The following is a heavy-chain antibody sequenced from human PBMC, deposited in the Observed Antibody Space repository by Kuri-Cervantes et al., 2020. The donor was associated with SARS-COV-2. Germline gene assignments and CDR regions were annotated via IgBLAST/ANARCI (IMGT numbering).Heavy chain of an antibody. CDR3: ARSGSGTYFHYFYYCMDV. CDR1: GFSFSRSG. D-gene: IGHD3-10*01. Sequence: LSLTCAASGFSFSRSGMHWVRQAPGKGLEWLAVILYDGSDKFYAGSVKGRFTVSRDNSKNTLYLQMNSLRAEDTAVYYCARSGSGTYFHYFYYCMDVWGKGTTVTVSS. CDR2: ILYDGSDK. V-gene: IGHV3-33*01. J-gene: IGHJ6*03.